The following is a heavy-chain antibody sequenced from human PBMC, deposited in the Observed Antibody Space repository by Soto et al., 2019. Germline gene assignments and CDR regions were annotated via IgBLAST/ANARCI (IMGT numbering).Heavy chain of an antibody. J-gene: IGHJ6*02. CDR1: GGTFSCYT. D-gene: IGHD3-10*01. CDR3: ARDRAGYYGSGSYYYYYGMDV. CDR2: IIPILGIA. V-gene: IGHV1-69*04. Sequence: GASVKVSCKASGGTFSCYTISWVRQAPGQGLEWMGRIIPILGIANYAQKFQGRVTITADKSTSTAYMELSSLRSEDTAVYYCARDRAGYYGSGSYYYYYGMDVWGQGTTVTVSS.